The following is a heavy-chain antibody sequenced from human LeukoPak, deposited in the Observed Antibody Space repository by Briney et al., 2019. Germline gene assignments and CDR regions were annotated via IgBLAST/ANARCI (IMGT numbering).Heavy chain of an antibody. D-gene: IGHD3-22*01. CDR3: ASNLDYYDSSGYDGANY. CDR1: GFTFSSYS. V-gene: IGHV3-21*01. Sequence: GGSLRLSCAASGFTFSSYSMNWVRQAPGKGLEWVSSISSSSSYIYYADSVKGRFTISRDNAKNSLYLQMNSLRAEDTAVYYCASNLDYYDSSGYDGANYWGQGTLVSVSS. J-gene: IGHJ4*02. CDR2: ISSSSSYI.